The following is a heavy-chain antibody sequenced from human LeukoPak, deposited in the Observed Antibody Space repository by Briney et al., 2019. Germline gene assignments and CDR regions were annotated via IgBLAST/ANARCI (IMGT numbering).Heavy chain of an antibody. CDR3: ATDRGWRTSGYYLYYFEY. V-gene: IGHV3-9*01. J-gene: IGHJ4*02. CDR2: ISWNSGSI. D-gene: IGHD3-3*01. Sequence: GGSLRLSCAASGSTFDDYAMHWVRQAPGKGLEWVSGISWNSGSIGYADSVKGRFTISRDNAKNSLYLQMSSLRAEDTAVYYCATDRGWRTSGYYLYYFEYWGQGTLVTYSS. CDR1: GSTFDDYA.